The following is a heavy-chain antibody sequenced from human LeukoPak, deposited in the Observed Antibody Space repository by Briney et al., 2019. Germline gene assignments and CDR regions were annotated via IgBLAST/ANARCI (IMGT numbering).Heavy chain of an antibody. CDR1: GFTVSSNY. J-gene: IGHJ4*02. CDR2: IDSGGNT. D-gene: IGHD3-3*01. V-gene: IGHV3-53*01. Sequence: GGSLRLSCAASGFTVSSNYMTWVRQAPGEGLEWGSLIDSGGNTYYADAVNGRSTISRENSKNTLYLQMNSLGGEYTAVYYGAGSPGTFVAIYYWGQGTLVTVSS. CDR3: AGSPGTFVAIYY.